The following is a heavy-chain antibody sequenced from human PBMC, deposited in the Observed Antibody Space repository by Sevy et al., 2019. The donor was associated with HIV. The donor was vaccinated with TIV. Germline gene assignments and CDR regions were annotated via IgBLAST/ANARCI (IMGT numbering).Heavy chain of an antibody. V-gene: IGHV3-7*03. CDR3: ARSGPYEYFDY. CDR1: GFTFSSYW. Sequence: WGSLRLSCAASGFTFSSYWMSWVRQAPGKGLEWVANIKQDGSEKYYVDSVKGRFTISRDNAKNSLYLQMNSLRAEDTAVYYCARSGPYEYFDYWGQGTLVTVSS. J-gene: IGHJ4*02. D-gene: IGHD3-10*01. CDR2: IKQDGSEK.